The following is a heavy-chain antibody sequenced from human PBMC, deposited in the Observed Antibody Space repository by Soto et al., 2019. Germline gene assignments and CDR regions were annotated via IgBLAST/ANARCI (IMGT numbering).Heavy chain of an antibody. CDR2: INPSGGST. CDR1: GYTFTSYY. CDR3: ATVGSMLRGVIIFLDY. Sequence: ASVKVSCKASGYTFTSYYMHWVRQAPGQGLEWMGIINPSGGSTSYAQKFQGRVTMTRDTSTSTVYMELSSLRSEDTAVYYCATVGSMLRGVIIFLDYWGQGTLVTVSS. J-gene: IGHJ4*02. D-gene: IGHD3-10*01. V-gene: IGHV1-46*03.